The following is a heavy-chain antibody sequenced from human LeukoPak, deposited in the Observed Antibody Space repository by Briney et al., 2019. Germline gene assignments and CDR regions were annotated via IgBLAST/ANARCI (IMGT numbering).Heavy chain of an antibody. V-gene: IGHV4-59*08. J-gene: IGHJ6*02. CDR2: IYYSGST. D-gene: IGHD6-13*01. CDR1: GGFISSYY. Sequence: SETLSLTCTVSGGFISSYYWSWIRQPPGKGLEWIGYIYYSGSTNYNPSLKSRVTISVDTSKNQFSLKLSSVTAADTAVYYCARQSGYSSSWPHYYYYGMDVWGQGTTVTVSS. CDR3: ARQSGYSSSWPHYYYYGMDV.